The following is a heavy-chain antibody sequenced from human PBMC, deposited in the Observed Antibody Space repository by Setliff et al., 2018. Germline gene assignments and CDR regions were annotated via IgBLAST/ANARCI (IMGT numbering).Heavy chain of an antibody. Sequence: ETLSLSCAASGFTFNTYAMSWVRQPPGKGLEWVSSISNTALGIYYADSVRGRFTISRDNSKKTLYLQMNSLRAEDTAVYYCVKDVVGYSSTWPKRDYFDYWGQGTLVTVSS. CDR2: ISNTALGI. CDR1: GFTFNTYA. J-gene: IGHJ4*02. CDR3: VKDVVGYSSTWPKRDYFDY. D-gene: IGHD6-13*01. V-gene: IGHV3-23*01.